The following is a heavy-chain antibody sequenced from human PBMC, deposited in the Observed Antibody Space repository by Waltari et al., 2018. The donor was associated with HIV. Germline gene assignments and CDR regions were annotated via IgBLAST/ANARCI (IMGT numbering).Heavy chain of an antibody. CDR1: GYSFSSYG. CDR3: ARGGGDWLSETHYYSGMDV. D-gene: IGHD3-9*01. CDR2: NFDFEGKI. J-gene: IGHJ6*02. V-gene: IGHV1-18*04. Sequence: VHLVQSTGEVTKPGASVKVSCKTSGYSFSSYGISWVRPAPGGGLEWMAGNFDFEGKIKGGRNFGGRGRLTTERSTSTASLEVRSVTSDDTAIYYCARGGGDWLSETHYYSGMDVWGQGTTVIVSS.